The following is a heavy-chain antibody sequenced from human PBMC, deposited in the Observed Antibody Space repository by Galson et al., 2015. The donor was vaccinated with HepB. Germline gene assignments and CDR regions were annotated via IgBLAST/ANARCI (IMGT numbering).Heavy chain of an antibody. J-gene: IGHJ4*02. V-gene: IGHV3-33*01. CDR1: GFTFSSYG. D-gene: IGHD3-9*01. CDR2: IWYNGSNK. Sequence: SLRLSCAGSGFTFSSYGMHWVRQAPGKGLEWVAIIWYNGSNKYYADSVKGRFTISRDNSKNTLYLQMNSLRVEDTAVYYCARDLYSLDILTGYFPAPLAYWGQGTLVTVSS. CDR3: ARDLYSLDILTGYFPAPLAY.